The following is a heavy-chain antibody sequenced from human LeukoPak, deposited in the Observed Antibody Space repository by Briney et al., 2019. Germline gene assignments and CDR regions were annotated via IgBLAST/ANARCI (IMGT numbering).Heavy chain of an antibody. CDR1: GGTFSSYA. J-gene: IGHJ3*01. D-gene: IGHD2-15*01. V-gene: IGHV1-18*01. CDR2: ISAYNGNT. CDR3: ARDSGSLGYCSGGSCYFID. Sequence: ASVKVSCKASGGTFSSYAISWVRQAPGQGLEWMGWISAYNGNTNYAQKLQGRVTMTTDTSTSTAYMELRSLRSDDTAVYYCARDSGSLGYCSGGSCYFIDWGQGTMVTVSS.